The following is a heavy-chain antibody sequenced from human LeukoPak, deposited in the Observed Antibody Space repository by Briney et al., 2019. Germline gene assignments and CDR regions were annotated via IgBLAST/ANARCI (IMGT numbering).Heavy chain of an antibody. D-gene: IGHD2-21*02. CDR3: AKDRLLNCRGDCYIFDY. V-gene: IGHV3-23*01. J-gene: IGHJ4*02. Sequence: GGSLRLSCAASGFTFSSYGMSWVRQAPGKGLEWVSAISGSGGSTHYADSVKGRFSISRDNSKNTLYLQVNGLRTEDTAVYYCAKDRLLNCRGDCYIFDYWGQGTVVTVSS. CDR2: ISGSGGST. CDR1: GFTFSSYG.